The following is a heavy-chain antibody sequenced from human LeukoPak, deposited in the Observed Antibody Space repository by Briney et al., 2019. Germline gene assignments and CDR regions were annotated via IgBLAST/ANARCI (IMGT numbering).Heavy chain of an antibody. D-gene: IGHD5-18*01. Sequence: ASVKVSCKASGYTFTSYYMHWVRQAPGQGLEWMGWISAYNGNTNYAQKLQGRVTMTTDTSTSTAYMELRSLRSDDTAVYYCARTSGYYYYYYGMDVWGQGTTVTVSS. V-gene: IGHV1-18*04. CDR1: GYTFTSYY. J-gene: IGHJ6*02. CDR2: ISAYNGNT. CDR3: ARTSGYYYYYYGMDV.